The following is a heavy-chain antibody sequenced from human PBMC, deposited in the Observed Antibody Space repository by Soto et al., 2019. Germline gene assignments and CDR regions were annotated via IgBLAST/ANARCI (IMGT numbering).Heavy chain of an antibody. V-gene: IGHV4-34*01. D-gene: IGHD2-15*01. J-gene: IGHJ4*02. CDR3: ARVKGYCSGGSCYASDY. CDR1: GGSFSGYY. CDR2: INHSGST. Sequence: PSETLSLTCAVYGGSFSGYYWSWIRQPPGKGLEWIGEINHSGSTNYNPSLKSRVTISVDTSKNQFSLKLSSVTAADTAVYYCARVKGYCSGGSCYASDYWGQGTLVTVSS.